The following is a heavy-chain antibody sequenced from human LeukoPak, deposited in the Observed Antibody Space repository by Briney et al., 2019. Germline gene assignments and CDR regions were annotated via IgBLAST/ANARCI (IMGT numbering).Heavy chain of an antibody. CDR1: GYSFTSYW. CDR3: ARGCRGGSRYSMRAEYFQH. V-gene: IGHV5-51*01. Sequence: GESLKISCKGSGYSFTSYWIGWVRQMPGKGLEWMGIIYPGDSDTRYSPSFQGQVTISADKSISTAYLQWSSLKASDTAMYYCARGCRGGSRYSMRAEYFQHWGQGTLVTVSS. D-gene: IGHD2-15*01. J-gene: IGHJ1*01. CDR2: IYPGDSDT.